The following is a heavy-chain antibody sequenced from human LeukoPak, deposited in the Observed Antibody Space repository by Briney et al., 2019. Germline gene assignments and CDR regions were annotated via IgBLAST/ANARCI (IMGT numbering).Heavy chain of an antibody. Sequence: GESLKIYCKGSGYSFTSYWIGWVRQMPGKGLEWMGIIYPGDSDTRYSPSFQGQVTISADKSISTAYLQWSSLKASDTAMYYCARHRAVAELHDAFDIWGQGTMVTVSS. CDR2: IYPGDSDT. D-gene: IGHD6-19*01. V-gene: IGHV5-51*01. CDR1: GYSFTSYW. J-gene: IGHJ3*02. CDR3: ARHRAVAELHDAFDI.